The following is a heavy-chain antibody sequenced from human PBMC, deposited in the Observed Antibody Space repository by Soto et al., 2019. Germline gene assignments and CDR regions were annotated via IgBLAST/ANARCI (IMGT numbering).Heavy chain of an antibody. J-gene: IGHJ6*02. Sequence: ASVKVSCKASGGTFSSYAISWVRQAPGQGLEWMGGIIPIFGTANYAQKFQGRVTITADESTSTAYMELSSLRSEDTAVYYCATFPGITGTTRGFYYYYGMDVWGQGTTVTV. D-gene: IGHD1-7*01. CDR1: GGTFSSYA. CDR3: ATFPGITGTTRGFYYYYGMDV. V-gene: IGHV1-69*13. CDR2: IIPIFGTA.